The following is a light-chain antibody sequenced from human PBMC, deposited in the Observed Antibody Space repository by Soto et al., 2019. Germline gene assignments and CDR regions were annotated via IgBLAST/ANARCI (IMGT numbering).Light chain of an antibody. CDR3: ATWEDSLNGPV. CDR2: SND. CDR1: SSNIGSHT. V-gene: IGLV1-44*01. Sequence: QSVLTQPPSASATPGQRVAISCSGSSSNIGSHTVNWYHQLPGTAPKLLIYSNDQRPSGVPGRFSGSKSGTSASLAISGLQSEDEGESSCATWEDSLNGPVFGGGTKLTVL. J-gene: IGLJ3*02.